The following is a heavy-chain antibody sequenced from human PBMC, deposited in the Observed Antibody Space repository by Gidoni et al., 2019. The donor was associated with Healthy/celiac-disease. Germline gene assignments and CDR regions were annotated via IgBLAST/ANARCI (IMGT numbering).Heavy chain of an antibody. J-gene: IGHJ4*02. CDR2: ISYDGSNK. D-gene: IGHD3-22*01. CDR3: AKDPPQGRQGGYLSGGIRIGYFDY. CDR1: GFTVSSYG. Sequence: QVQLVESGGGVVQPGRSRRLSCAASGFTVSSYGMHWVRQAPGKGLECVAVISYDGSNKYYADSVKGRFTISRDNSKNTLYLQMNSLRAEDTAVYYCAKDPPQGRQGGYLSGGIRIGYFDYWGQGTLVTVSS. V-gene: IGHV3-30*18.